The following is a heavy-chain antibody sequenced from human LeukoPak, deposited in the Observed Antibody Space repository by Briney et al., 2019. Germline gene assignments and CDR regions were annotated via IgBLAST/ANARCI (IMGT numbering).Heavy chain of an antibody. V-gene: IGHV1-2*06. CDR2: INPNNGDT. D-gene: IGHD3-10*01. CDR1: GYGITGYY. CDR3: ARDRGDDTVSYFDY. J-gene: IGHJ4*02. Sequence: ASVKVSRRASGYGITGYYIHWVRQAPGQGLEWMGRINPNNGDTNSAQTFQGRITMTRDTSISIVYMEVTRLRSDGMAVYYCARDRGDDTVSYFDYWGQGTLVTVSS.